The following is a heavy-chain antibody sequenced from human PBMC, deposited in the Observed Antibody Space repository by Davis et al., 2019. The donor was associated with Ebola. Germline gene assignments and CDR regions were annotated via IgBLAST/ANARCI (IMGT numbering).Heavy chain of an antibody. J-gene: IGHJ4*02. V-gene: IGHV1-46*01. Sequence: ASVKVSCKASGYTFISYYMHWVRQPPGQGIEWMGIINPSGGSTSYAQKFQGRVTITADKSTSTAYMELSSLRSEDTAVYYCATSIYPDYGVREGCYFDYWGQGTLVTVSS. CDR1: GYTFISYY. CDR3: ATSIYPDYGVREGCYFDY. CDR2: INPSGGST. D-gene: IGHD4-17*01.